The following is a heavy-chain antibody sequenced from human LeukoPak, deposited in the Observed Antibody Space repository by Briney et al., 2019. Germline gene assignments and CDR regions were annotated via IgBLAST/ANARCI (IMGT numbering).Heavy chain of an antibody. V-gene: IGHV3-23*01. CDR2: ITISGGST. D-gene: IGHD1-1*01. J-gene: IGHJ4*02. Sequence: PGRSLRLSCAASGFTFSSCDMRWVRQAPGKGLEWVSAITISGGSTYYADSVKGRFTISRDNSKNMLYLQMNSLRAEDTAVYYCAKEAPPGSDYFDYWGQGTLVTVSS. CDR1: GFTFSSCD. CDR3: AKEAPPGSDYFDY.